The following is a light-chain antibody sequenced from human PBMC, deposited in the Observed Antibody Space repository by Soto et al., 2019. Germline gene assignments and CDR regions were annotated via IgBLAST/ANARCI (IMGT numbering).Light chain of an antibody. CDR3: LQLNSYPLT. J-gene: IGKJ4*01. CDR1: QAISSY. Sequence: DIQLTQSPSFLSASVGDRVTITCRASQAISSYLDWYQQKPGKGPKLLIHAASTLQSGVPLRFSGSGSGTEITLTISSLQPEDFATYYCLQLNSYPLTFGGGTEVEIK. V-gene: IGKV1-9*01. CDR2: AAS.